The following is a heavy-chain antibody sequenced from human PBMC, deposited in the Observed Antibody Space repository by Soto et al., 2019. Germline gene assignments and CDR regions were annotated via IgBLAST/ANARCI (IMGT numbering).Heavy chain of an antibody. Sequence: QLQLQESGPGLVKPSETLSLTCTVSGGSISSSSYYWGWIRQPPGKGLEWIGSIYYSGSTYYNPSLKSRVTISADTSKNQFSPKLSSVTAADTAVYYCAAGDYGDSDYWGQGTLVTVSS. CDR3: AAGDYGDSDY. J-gene: IGHJ4*02. CDR1: GGSISSSSYY. D-gene: IGHD4-17*01. V-gene: IGHV4-39*01. CDR2: IYYSGST.